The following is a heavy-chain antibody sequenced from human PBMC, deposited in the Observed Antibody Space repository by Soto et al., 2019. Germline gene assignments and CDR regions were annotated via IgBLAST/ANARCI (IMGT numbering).Heavy chain of an antibody. D-gene: IGHD3-22*01. Sequence: QVQLVQSGAEVKKPGSSVKVSCKASAGTFSSYGISWVRQAPGQGLEWMGGIMPIFGTPNYAQKFQGRVTITADESTSTGYMELSSLTSDDTAVYYCARDRSWKSYDYDRSVPYFYGRDVWGQGTTVTVSS. CDR2: IMPIFGTP. CDR3: ARDRSWKSYDYDRSVPYFYGRDV. J-gene: IGHJ6*02. CDR1: AGTFSSYG. V-gene: IGHV1-69*01.